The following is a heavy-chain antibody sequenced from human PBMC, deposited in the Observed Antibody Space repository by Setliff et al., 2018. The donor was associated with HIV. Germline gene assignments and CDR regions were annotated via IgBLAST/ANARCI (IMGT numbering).Heavy chain of an antibody. J-gene: IGHJ4*02. D-gene: IGHD7-27*01. V-gene: IGHV3-7*03. CDR3: ATWADTWGFDS. CDR2: IKQDGSEK. Sequence: PGESLKISCAASGFTFGNHFMAWVRQAPGKGLEWVANIKQDGSEKYYVDSVKGRFTISRDNAKNSVYLQMTSLRAEDTAVYYCATWADTWGFDSWGQGSLVTVSS. CDR1: GFTFGNHF.